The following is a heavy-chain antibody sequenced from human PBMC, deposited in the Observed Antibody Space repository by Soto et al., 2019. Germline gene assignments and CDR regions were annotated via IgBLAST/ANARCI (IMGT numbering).Heavy chain of an antibody. CDR3: ARGTPGVTIFGVVPDSYYGMDV. CDR2: ISPNSRDT. Sequence: ASVKVSCKASGYTFTAYYIHWVRQAPGQGLEWMGWISPNSRDTNNAQKFQGRVTMTRDASTRTAYMELSRLRSDDTAVYYCARGTPGVTIFGVVPDSYYGMDVWGQGTTVTVSS. D-gene: IGHD3-3*01. V-gene: IGHV1-2*02. CDR1: GYTFTAYY. J-gene: IGHJ6*02.